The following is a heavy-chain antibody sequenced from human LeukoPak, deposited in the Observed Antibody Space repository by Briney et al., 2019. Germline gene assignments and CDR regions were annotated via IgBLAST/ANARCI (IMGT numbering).Heavy chain of an antibody. V-gene: IGHV4-59*08. CDR2: IYYSGST. Sequence: PSETLSLTCTVSGGSISSYFWSWIRQPPGKGLEWIGYIYYSGSTNYNPSLNSRVTISVDTSKNQFYLKLSSVTAADTAVYYCARLGRTVTPRFDYWGQGTLVTVSS. D-gene: IGHD4-17*01. J-gene: IGHJ4*02. CDR3: ARLGRTVTPRFDY. CDR1: GGSISSYF.